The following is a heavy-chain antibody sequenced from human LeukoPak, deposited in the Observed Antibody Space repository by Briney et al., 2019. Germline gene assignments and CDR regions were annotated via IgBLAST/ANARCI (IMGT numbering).Heavy chain of an antibody. CDR3: ATDLSSGWTPLQH. CDR1: GYTLTELS. J-gene: IGHJ1*01. D-gene: IGHD6-19*01. V-gene: IGHV1-24*01. CDR2: FGPEDGET. Sequence: ASVKVSCKVSGYTLTELSMHWVRQAPGKGLEWMGGFGPEDGETIYAQKFQGRVTMTEDTSTDTAYMELSSLRSEDTAVYYCATDLSSGWTPLQHWGQGTLVTVSS.